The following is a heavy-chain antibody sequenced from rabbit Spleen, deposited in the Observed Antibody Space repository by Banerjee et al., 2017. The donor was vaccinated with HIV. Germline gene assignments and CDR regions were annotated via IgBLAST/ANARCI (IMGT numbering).Heavy chain of an antibody. CDR1: GFSLSNNYY. CDR3: AKSAGSGSDAYDDL. V-gene: IGHV1S40*01. J-gene: IGHJ3*01. D-gene: IGHD2-1*01. Sequence: QSLQESGGGLVKPGGTLTLTCKASGFSLSNNYYMCWVRQAPGKGLEWIACIDSGSSGFTYFASWAKGRYTISKTSSTTVTLQMTSLTAADTATYFCAKSAGSGSDAYDDLWGQGTLVTVS. CDR2: IDSGSSGFT.